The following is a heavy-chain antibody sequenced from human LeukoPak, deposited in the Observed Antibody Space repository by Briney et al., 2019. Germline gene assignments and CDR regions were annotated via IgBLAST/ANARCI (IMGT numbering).Heavy chain of an antibody. Sequence: PSQTLSLTCTVSGGSISSGSYYWSWIRQPAGKGLEWLGRIYTSGSTNYNPSLKSRVTISVDTSKNQFSLKLSSVTAADTAVYYCARAVTGIAVAGTHAFDIWGQGTMVTVSS. D-gene: IGHD6-19*01. CDR3: ARAVTGIAVAGTHAFDI. CDR2: IYTSGST. V-gene: IGHV4-61*02. J-gene: IGHJ3*02. CDR1: GGSISSGSYY.